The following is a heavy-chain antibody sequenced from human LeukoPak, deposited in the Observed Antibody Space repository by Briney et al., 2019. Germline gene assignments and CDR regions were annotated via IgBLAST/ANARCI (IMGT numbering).Heavy chain of an antibody. Sequence: SGGSLGLSCAASGFTFSYYAMHWVRQAPGKGLEWVAIISYDGNNKYYADSVKGRFTIFRDNSKNTLYLQMNSLRAEGTAVYYCARDRAYYYDSSGYYPDHWGQGTLVTVSS. V-gene: IGHV3-30-3*01. D-gene: IGHD3-22*01. CDR3: ARDRAYYYDSSGYYPDH. J-gene: IGHJ5*02. CDR1: GFTFSYYA. CDR2: ISYDGNNK.